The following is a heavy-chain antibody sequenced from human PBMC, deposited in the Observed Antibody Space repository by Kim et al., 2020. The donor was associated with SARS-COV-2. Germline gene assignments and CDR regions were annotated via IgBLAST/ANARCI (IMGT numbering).Heavy chain of an antibody. CDR1: GGSISSYY. V-gene: IGHV4-59*01. J-gene: IGHJ3*02. CDR3: ARLTAADAFDI. D-gene: IGHD6-13*01. Sequence: SETLSLTCTVSGGSISSYYWSWIRQPPGKGLEWIGYIYYSGSTNYNPSLKSRVTISVDTSKNQFSLKLSSVTAADTAVYYCARLTAADAFDIWGQGTMVTVSA. CDR2: IYYSGST.